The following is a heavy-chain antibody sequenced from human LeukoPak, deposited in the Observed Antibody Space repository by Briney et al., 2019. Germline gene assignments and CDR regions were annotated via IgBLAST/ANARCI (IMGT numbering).Heavy chain of an antibody. Sequence: ASVKVSCKASGYTFTSYGISWVRQAPGQGLEWMGWISAYNGNTNYAQKLQGRVTMTTDTYTSTAYMELRSLRSDDTAVYYCARCIAARRYFQGELDYWGQGTLVTVSS. CDR3: ARCIAARRYFQGELDY. CDR2: ISAYNGNT. CDR1: GYTFTSYG. D-gene: IGHD6-6*01. V-gene: IGHV1-18*01. J-gene: IGHJ4*02.